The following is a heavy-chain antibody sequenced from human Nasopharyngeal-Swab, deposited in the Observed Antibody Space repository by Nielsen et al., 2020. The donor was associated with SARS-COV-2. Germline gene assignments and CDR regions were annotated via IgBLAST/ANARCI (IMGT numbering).Heavy chain of an antibody. J-gene: IGHJ4*02. Sequence: WVRQAPGQGLEWMGGIIPIFGTADYAQRFQGRVTITADKSTSTAYMELSSLGPEDTAVYYCARGGVRGAINYFDFWGQGTLVTVSS. CDR3: ARGGVRGAINYFDF. D-gene: IGHD3-10*01. CDR2: IIPIFGTA. V-gene: IGHV1-69*06.